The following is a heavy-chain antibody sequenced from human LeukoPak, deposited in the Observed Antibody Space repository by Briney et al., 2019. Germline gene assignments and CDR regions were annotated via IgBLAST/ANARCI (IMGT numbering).Heavy chain of an antibody. Sequence: GGSLRLSCAASGFIFSSYGMSWVRLAPGEGLQWVSFISGSSANKRYAESVKGRVSISRDNFKNMLYLQMDGLREEDTAVYYCAKDLEVASGGYEPFDIWGQGTMVTVSS. J-gene: IGHJ3*02. CDR2: ISGSSANK. V-gene: IGHV3-23*01. CDR1: GFIFSSYG. CDR3: AKDLEVASGGYEPFDI. D-gene: IGHD3-10*01.